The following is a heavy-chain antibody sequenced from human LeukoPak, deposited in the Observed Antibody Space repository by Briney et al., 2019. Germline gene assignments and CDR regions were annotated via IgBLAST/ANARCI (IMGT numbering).Heavy chain of an antibody. V-gene: IGHV3-48*04. CDR2: ISTSGSTR. CDR1: GFTFSSYT. Sequence: GGSLRLSCAASGFTFSSYTMNWVRQAPGKGLEWVSYISTSGSTRNYADSVQGRFTISRDNADNSLYLQMNSLRAEDTDVYYCARVRASLDYWGQGTLVTVSS. J-gene: IGHJ4*02. CDR3: ARVRASLDY. D-gene: IGHD3-10*01.